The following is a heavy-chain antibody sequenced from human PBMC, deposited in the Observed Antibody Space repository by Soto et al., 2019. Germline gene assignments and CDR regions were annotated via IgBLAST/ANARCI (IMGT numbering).Heavy chain of an antibody. CDR1: GFTFSSYW. CDR3: ARGRLSSGY. Sequence: EVQLVESGGDLVQPGGSLRLSCATSGFTFSSYWMTWVRQAPGKGLEWAAAIKEDGSEKYHVDSVKGRFTISRDNAKNSLYLQMNSLRAEDTAVYYCARGRLSSGYWGQGTLVTVSS. D-gene: IGHD5-12*01. V-gene: IGHV3-7*01. J-gene: IGHJ4*02. CDR2: IKEDGSEK.